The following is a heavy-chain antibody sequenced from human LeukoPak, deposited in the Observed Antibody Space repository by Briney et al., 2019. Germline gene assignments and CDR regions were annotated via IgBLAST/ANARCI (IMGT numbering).Heavy chain of an antibody. CDR3: ARDQEGFDY. J-gene: IGHJ4*02. V-gene: IGHV1-46*01. Sequence: AASVKVSCKASGYTFTNNYLHWVRQAPGQGLEWMGMIYPRDGSTSYAQNFQGRVTVTRDTSTTTVHMGLRGLRSEDTAVYYCARDQEGFDYWGQGTVVTVSS. CDR2: IYPRDGST. CDR1: GYTFTNNY.